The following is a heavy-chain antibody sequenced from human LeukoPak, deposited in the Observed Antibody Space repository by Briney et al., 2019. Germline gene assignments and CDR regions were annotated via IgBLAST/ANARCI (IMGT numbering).Heavy chain of an antibody. CDR1: GFTFSSYA. V-gene: IGHV3-23*01. CDR2: ISGSGGNT. D-gene: IGHD1-14*01. J-gene: IGHJ1*01. Sequence: PGGSLRLSCAASGFTFSSYAMSWVRQAPGRGLEWVSTISGSGGNTYYADSVKGRFTISRDNSKNTLYLQMNSLRAEDTAVYYCGKDQASPPVRTEYFQHWGQGTLVTVSS. CDR3: GKDQASPPVRTEYFQH.